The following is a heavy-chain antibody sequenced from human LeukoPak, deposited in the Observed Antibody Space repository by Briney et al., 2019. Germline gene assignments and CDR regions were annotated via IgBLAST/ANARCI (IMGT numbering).Heavy chain of an antibody. CDR2: ISSSSGNI. V-gene: IGHV3-21*06. CDR1: GFIFRTYT. D-gene: IGHD3-16*01. CDR3: ARDLAGGRFDL. J-gene: IGHJ5*02. Sequence: GGSLRLSCTASGFIFRTYTMNWVRQAPGRGLEWVSYISSSSGNIYHADSMKGRFTISRDNTKNLLYLQMNSLRAEDTAVYYCARDLAGGRFDLWGQGTLVTVSS.